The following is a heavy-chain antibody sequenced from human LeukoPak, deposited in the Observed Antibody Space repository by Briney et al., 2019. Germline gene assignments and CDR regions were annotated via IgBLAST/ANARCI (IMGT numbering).Heavy chain of an antibody. CDR2: ISSSGSTI. J-gene: IGHJ6*03. CDR1: GFTFSSYE. D-gene: IGHD1-1*01. Sequence: PGGSLRLSCAASGFTFSSYEMNWVRQAPGKGLEWVSYISSSGSTIYYADSVKGRFTISRHNSKNTLCLQMNSLRAEDTAVYYCAKGWAQLTYYMDVWGKGTTVTVSS. CDR3: AKGWAQLTYYMDV. V-gene: IGHV3-48*03.